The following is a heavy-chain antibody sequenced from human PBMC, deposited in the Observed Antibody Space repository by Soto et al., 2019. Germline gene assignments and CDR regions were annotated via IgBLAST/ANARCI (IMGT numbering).Heavy chain of an antibody. V-gene: IGHV3-23*01. CDR2: ISNSGAGT. J-gene: IGHJ1*01. Sequence: GGSLRLSCAASGFTFSNNDINWIRQAPGKGLEWVSSISNSGAGTYYADSVKGRFTISRDNSKNTLYLQMNSLRAEDTAVYYCAKPPGGAAGTSEYFQHWGQGTLVTVSS. D-gene: IGHD6-13*01. CDR1: GFTFSNND. CDR3: AKPPGGAAGTSEYFQH.